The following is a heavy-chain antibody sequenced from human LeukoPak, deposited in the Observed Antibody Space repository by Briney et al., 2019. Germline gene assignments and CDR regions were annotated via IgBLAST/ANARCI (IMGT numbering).Heavy chain of an antibody. D-gene: IGHD3-10*01. CDR3: ARDYYGSGNYIDY. CDR1: GGSISSSNW. V-gene: IGHV4-4*02. J-gene: IGHJ4*02. CDR2: IYHSVIT. Sequence: SETLSLTCAVSGGSISSSNWWSGVSRPPGKGLEWIGDIYHSVITYYFPSLKSRVTISLDKSKNQFSLQLTSVTAADTAVYYSARDYYGSGNYIDYWGQGTLVTVSS.